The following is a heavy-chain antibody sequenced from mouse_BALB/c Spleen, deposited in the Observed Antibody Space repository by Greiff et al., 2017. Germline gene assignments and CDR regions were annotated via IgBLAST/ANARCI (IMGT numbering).Heavy chain of an antibody. Sequence: QVQLQQSGAELMKSGASVKISCKATGYTFSSYWIEWVKQRPGHGLEWIGEILPGSGSTNYNEKFKGKATFTADTSSNTAYMQLSSLTSEDSAVYYCARRPGSSYWFAYWGQGTLVTVSA. V-gene: IGHV1-9*01. J-gene: IGHJ3*01. CDR2: ILPGSGST. CDR1: GYTFSSYW. D-gene: IGHD1-1*01. CDR3: ARRPGSSYWFAY.